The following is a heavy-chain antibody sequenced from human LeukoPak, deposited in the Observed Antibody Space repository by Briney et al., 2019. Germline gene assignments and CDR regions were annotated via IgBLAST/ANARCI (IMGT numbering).Heavy chain of an antibody. CDR2: INHSGST. Sequence: PSETLSLTCAAYGVSFSGYYWSWIRQPPGKGLEWIGEINHSGSTNYNPSLKSRVTISVDTSKNQFSLKLSSVTAADTAVYYCARAAAGTLGIFDYWGQGTLVTVSS. V-gene: IGHV4-34*01. CDR1: GVSFSGYY. D-gene: IGHD6-13*01. CDR3: ARAAAGTLGIFDY. J-gene: IGHJ4*02.